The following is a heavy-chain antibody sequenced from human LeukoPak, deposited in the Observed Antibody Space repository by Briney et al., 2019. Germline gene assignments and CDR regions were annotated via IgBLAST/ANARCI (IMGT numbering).Heavy chain of an antibody. V-gene: IGHV1-69*13. CDR2: IIPMFGTV. J-gene: IGHJ4*02. CDR3: ARGIAVANYYFDY. CDR1: GGTFSSYA. Sequence: GASVKVSCKASGGTFSSYAVNWVRLAPGQGLEWMGGIIPMFGTVNYAQQFQGRVTITADESTSTSYMELSSLRSEDTAVYYCARGIAVANYYFDYWGQGTLVTVSS. D-gene: IGHD6-19*01.